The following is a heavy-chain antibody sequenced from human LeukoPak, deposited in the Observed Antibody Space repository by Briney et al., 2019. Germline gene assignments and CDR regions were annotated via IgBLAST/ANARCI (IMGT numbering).Heavy chain of an antibody. D-gene: IGHD3-3*01. CDR2: INSDGSST. J-gene: IGHJ6*03. CDR3: ARVLTYYDFWSGYSHGYMDV. Sequence: GGSLRLSCAASGFTFSSYWMHWVRQAPGKGLVWVSRINSDGSSTSYADSVKGRFTISRDNAKNTLYLQMNSLRAEDTAVYYCARVLTYYDFWSGYSHGYMDVWAKGPRSPSP. CDR1: GFTFSSYW. V-gene: IGHV3-74*01.